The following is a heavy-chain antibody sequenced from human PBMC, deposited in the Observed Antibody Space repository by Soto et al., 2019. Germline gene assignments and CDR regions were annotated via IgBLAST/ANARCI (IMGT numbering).Heavy chain of an antibody. V-gene: IGHV3-21*01. CDR1: GFTFSSYS. CDR3: ARDRDTVMALDGFDI. D-gene: IGHD5-18*01. CDR2: IRSSSSHI. Sequence: EVQLVESGGGLVKPGGSLRLSCAASGFTFSSYSMNWVRQAPGKGLEWVSSIRSSSSHIYYADSMKGRFTISRDNAKNSLYLQMNSLRAEDTVVYYCARDRDTVMALDGFDIWGQGTMVTVSS. J-gene: IGHJ3*02.